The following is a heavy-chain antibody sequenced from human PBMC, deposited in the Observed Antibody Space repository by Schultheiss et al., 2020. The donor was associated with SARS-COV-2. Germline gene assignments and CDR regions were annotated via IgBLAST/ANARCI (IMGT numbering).Heavy chain of an antibody. CDR2: INHSGST. D-gene: IGHD4-17*01. CDR3: AGEGGTVTYY. J-gene: IGHJ4*02. V-gene: IGHV4-34*01. Sequence: SETLSLTCAVYGGSFSGYYWSWIRQPPGKGLEWIGEINHSGSTNYNPSLKSRVTMSVDTSKNQFSLKLSSVTAADTAVYYCAGEGGTVTYYWGQGTLVTVSS. CDR1: GGSFSGYY.